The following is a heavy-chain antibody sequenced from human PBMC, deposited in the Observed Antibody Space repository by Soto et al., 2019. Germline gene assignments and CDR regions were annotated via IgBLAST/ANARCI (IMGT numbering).Heavy chain of an antibody. CDR2: IYNSGTT. V-gene: IGHV4-31*03. Sequence: QVQLQESGPGLVKPSETLSLTCTVSGGSITRGGYYWSWIRQHPGKGLEWIGYIYNSGTTYYNPSLNRRVTTSVATSKNQFSLKLTSVTAADTAVYYCASDPAPWGQGTLVTVSS. CDR3: ASDPAP. J-gene: IGHJ5*02. CDR1: GGSITRGGYY.